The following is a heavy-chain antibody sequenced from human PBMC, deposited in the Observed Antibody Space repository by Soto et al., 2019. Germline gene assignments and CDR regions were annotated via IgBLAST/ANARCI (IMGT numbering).Heavy chain of an antibody. V-gene: IGHV4-59*01. D-gene: IGHD2-2*01. J-gene: IGHJ6*02. CDR3: ARSPTYCISTSCYPYYYYGMDV. CDR1: GGSISSYY. Sequence: QVQLQESGPGLVKPSETLSLTCTVSGGSISSYYWSWIRQPPGKGLEWIGYIYYSGSTNYNPSLKSRVTISVDTSKNQFSLKLSSGTAADTAVYYCARSPTYCISTSCYPYYYYGMDVWGQGTTVTVSS. CDR2: IYYSGST.